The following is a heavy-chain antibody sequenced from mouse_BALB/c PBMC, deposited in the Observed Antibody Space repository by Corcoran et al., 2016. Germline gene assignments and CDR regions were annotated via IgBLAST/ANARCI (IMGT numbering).Heavy chain of an antibody. Sequence: QVQLQQSGAGLMKPGASVKISCKATGYTFSSYWIEWVKQRPGHGLEWIGEILPGSGSTNYNEKFKGKATFTADTSSNTAYMQLSSLTSEDSAVYYCARGLEGNYAMDYWGQGTLVTVS. CDR3: ARGLEGNYAMDY. CDR1: GYTFSSYW. V-gene: IGHV1-9*01. D-gene: IGHD6-1*01. CDR2: ILPGSGST. J-gene: IGHJ4*01.